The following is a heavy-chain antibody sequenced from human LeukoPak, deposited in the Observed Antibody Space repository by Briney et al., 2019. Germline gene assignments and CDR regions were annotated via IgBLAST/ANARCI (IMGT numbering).Heavy chain of an antibody. CDR3: ARDRKAWWELLSYYYYGMDV. CDR1: GYTFTSYH. CDR2: INPSGGST. J-gene: IGHJ6*02. V-gene: IGHV1-46*01. D-gene: IGHD1-26*01. Sequence: ASVKVSCKASGYTFTSYHMHWVRQTPGQGLEWMGIINPSGGSTSYAQKFQGRVTMTRDTSTSTVYMELSSLRSEDTAVYYCARDRKAWWELLSYYYYGMDVWGQGTTVTVSS.